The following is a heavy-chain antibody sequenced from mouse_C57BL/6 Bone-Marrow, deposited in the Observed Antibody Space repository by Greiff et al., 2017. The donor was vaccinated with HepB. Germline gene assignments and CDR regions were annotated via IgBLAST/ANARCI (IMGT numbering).Heavy chain of an antibody. J-gene: IGHJ1*03. CDR3: ARGGGTGRYFDV. V-gene: IGHV1-26*01. D-gene: IGHD2-14*01. CDR2: INPNNGGT. CDR1: GYTFTDYY. Sequence: VQLQQSGPELVKPGASVKISCKASGYTFTDYYMNWVKQSHGKSLEWIGDINPNNGGTSYNQKFKGKATLTVDKSSSTAYMELRSLTSEDSAVYYCARGGGTGRYFDVWGTGTTVTVSS.